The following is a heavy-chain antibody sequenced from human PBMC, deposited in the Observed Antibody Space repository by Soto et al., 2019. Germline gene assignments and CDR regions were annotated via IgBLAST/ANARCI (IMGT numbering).Heavy chain of an antibody. D-gene: IGHD6-13*01. CDR1: GGSISSGGYY. Sequence: PSETLSLTCTVSGGSISSGGYYWSWIRQHPGKGLEWIGYIYYSGSTYYNPSLKSRVTISVDTSKNQFSLKLSSATAADTAVYYCARQGYSSNKRPGWGRYYYMGVWGKGTTVTVSS. J-gene: IGHJ6*03. CDR3: ARQGYSSNKRPGWGRYYYMGV. CDR2: IYYSGST. V-gene: IGHV4-61*08.